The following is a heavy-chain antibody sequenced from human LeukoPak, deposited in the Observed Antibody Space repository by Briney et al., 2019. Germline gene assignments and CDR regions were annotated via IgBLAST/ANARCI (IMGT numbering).Heavy chain of an antibody. J-gene: IGHJ2*01. CDR2: INPNSGGT. D-gene: IGHD6-19*01. V-gene: IGHV1-2*02. CDR1: GYTFTGYY. CDR3: ARVSSSGWYREGWYFDL. Sequence: ASVKVSCKASGYTFTGYYMHWVRQAPGQGLEWMGWINPNSGGTNYAQKFQGRVTMTRDTSISTAYMELSRLRSDDTAVYYCARVSSSGWYREGWYFDLWGRGTLVTVSS.